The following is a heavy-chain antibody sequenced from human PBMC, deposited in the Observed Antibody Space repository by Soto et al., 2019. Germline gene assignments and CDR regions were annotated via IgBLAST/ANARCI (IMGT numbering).Heavy chain of an antibody. V-gene: IGHV1-69*13. Sequence: ASVKVSCKASGGSFGNSAINWVRQTPGQGLEWLGGFIPVYRTLNYAQKFQGRVTITADESTGTAYMTLSSLASDDTAVYYCATGVIWIGYFTVDYWGQVTRFTVSS. D-gene: IGHD3-3*01. CDR3: ATGVIWIGYFTVDY. CDR1: GGSFGNSA. CDR2: FIPVYRTL. J-gene: IGHJ4*02.